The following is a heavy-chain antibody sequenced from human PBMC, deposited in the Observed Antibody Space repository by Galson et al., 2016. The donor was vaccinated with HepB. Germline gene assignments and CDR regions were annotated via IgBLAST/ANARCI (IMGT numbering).Heavy chain of an antibody. J-gene: IGHJ3*02. CDR3: AKARQDLELRPDAFDN. V-gene: IGHV3-23*01. CDR1: GFTISSYA. Sequence: SLRLSCAASGFTISSYALNWVRQAPGKGLEWVSGITGRGTRTYYAESVRGRFSISRDKSKNKNTLYLQMNSLRAEDTAVYYCAKARQDLELRPDAFDNWGQGTMVTVSS. D-gene: IGHD1-7*01. CDR2: ITGRGTRT.